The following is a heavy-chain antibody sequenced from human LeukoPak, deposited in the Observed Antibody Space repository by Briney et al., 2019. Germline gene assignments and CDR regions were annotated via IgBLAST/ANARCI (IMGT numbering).Heavy chain of an antibody. D-gene: IGHD4-23*01. CDR3: ASTRDYGGNPPDY. CDR2: INHSGST. Sequence: SETLSLTCAVYGGSFSGYYWSWIRQPPGKGLEWIGEINHSGSTNYNPSLKSRVTISVDTSKNQFSLKLSSVTAADTAVYYCASTRDYGGNPPDYWGQGTLVTVSS. V-gene: IGHV4-34*01. CDR1: GGSFSGYY. J-gene: IGHJ4*02.